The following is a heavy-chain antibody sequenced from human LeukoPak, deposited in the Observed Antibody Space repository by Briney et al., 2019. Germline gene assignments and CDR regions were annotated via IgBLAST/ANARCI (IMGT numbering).Heavy chain of an antibody. CDR1: GFTFSSYS. Sequence: PGGSLRLSCAASGFTFSSYSMNWVRQAPGKGMEWVSSISSSSSYIYYADSVKGRFTISRDNAKNSLYLQMNSLRAEDTAVYYCARDEEYCSSTSCYKNWYFDLWGRGTLVTVSS. J-gene: IGHJ2*01. D-gene: IGHD2-2*02. CDR2: ISSSSSYI. V-gene: IGHV3-21*01. CDR3: ARDEEYCSSTSCYKNWYFDL.